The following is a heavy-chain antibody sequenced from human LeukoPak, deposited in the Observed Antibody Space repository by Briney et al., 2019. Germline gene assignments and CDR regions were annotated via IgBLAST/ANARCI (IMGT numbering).Heavy chain of an antibody. V-gene: IGHV4-30-4*01. CDR1: GGSISSGDYY. CDR3: ARALGPEIDY. Sequence: PSETLSLTCTVSGGSISSGDYYWCWIRQPPGKGLEWIGYIHDSGSTYYTPSLKSRIATSVDRSKNQISLKLSSVTAADTAVYYYARALGPEIDYWGQGTLVIVSS. J-gene: IGHJ4*02. CDR2: IHDSGST. D-gene: IGHD1-14*01.